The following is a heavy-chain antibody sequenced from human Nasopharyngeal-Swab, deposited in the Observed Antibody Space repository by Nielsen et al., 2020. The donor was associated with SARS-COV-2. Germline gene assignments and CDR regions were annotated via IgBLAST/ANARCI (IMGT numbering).Heavy chain of an antibody. Sequence: SVKVSCKASGGTFKTFSINWVRQAPGQGLQWMGRIVPILGIVNYAQRFQGRVTFTADESTSTAYMDLSSLGSDDTAVYYCARDQEMATAAYSDWGQGTLVIVSS. CDR2: IVPILGIV. D-gene: IGHD5-24*01. CDR1: GGTFKTFS. CDR3: ARDQEMATAAYSD. J-gene: IGHJ4*02. V-gene: IGHV1-69*04.